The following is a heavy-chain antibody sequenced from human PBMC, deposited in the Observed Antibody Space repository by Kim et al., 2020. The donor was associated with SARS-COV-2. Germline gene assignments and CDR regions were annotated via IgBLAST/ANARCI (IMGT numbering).Heavy chain of an antibody. Sequence: GGSLRLSCAASGFTFSSYGMHWVRPAPGKGLEWVAGIWYDGSNKYYADPVKVRFTISRDNSKNTLYLQMNSLRSEDTAVYYCAREEQQLEGNWFDPWGQGTLVTVAS. CDR2: IWYDGSNK. J-gene: IGHJ5*02. CDR3: AREEQQLEGNWFDP. D-gene: IGHD6-13*01. V-gene: IGHV3-33*01. CDR1: GFTFSSYG.